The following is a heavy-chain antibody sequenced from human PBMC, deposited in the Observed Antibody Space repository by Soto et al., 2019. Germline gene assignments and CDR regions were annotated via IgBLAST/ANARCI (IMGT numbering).Heavy chain of an antibody. J-gene: IGHJ6*02. CDR1: GGTFSIYA. V-gene: IGHV1-69*11. CDR3: ARDDDILTGYYRGYFYGMDV. CDR2: IIPMLATA. D-gene: IGHD3-9*01. Sequence: QVQLVQSGAEVKKPGSSVKVSCKASGGTFSIYAISWVRQAPGQGLEWMGGIIPMLATANYAQKFQGRVTIXGXEXXSTAYMELGSLRSEDTAVYYCARDDDILTGYYRGYFYGMDVWGQGTTVTVSS.